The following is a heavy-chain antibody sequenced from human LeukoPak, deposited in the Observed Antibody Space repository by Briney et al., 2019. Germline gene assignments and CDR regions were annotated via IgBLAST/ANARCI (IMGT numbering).Heavy chain of an antibody. Sequence: GGSLRLSCAASGFTFSDYYMSWICQAPGKGLEWVSYISSSGSTIYYAGSVKGRFTISRDNSKNTLYLQMNSLRADDTAVYYCAKPGPAYDSSGYFNYWGQGTLVTVSS. CDR1: GFTFSDYY. D-gene: IGHD3-22*01. CDR3: AKPGPAYDSSGYFNY. V-gene: IGHV3-11*01. J-gene: IGHJ4*02. CDR2: ISSSGSTI.